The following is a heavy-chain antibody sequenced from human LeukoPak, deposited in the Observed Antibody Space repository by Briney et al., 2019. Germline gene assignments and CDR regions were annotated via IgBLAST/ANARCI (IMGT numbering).Heavy chain of an antibody. CDR3: ARGKGSGRPSFDY. V-gene: IGHV3-74*01. D-gene: IGHD6-19*01. CDR1: GFTFSTYW. CDR2: INVDGSTT. Sequence: GGSLRLSCAAAGFTFSTYWMHWVRQAPGEGLVWVSRINVDGSTTTYADYVKGRFTISRDNAKNTLYLQMSSLRAEDTAVYYCARGKGSGRPSFDYWGQGILVTVSS. J-gene: IGHJ4*02.